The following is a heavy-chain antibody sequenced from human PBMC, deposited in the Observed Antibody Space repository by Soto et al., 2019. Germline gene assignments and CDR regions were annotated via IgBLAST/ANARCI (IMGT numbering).Heavy chain of an antibody. CDR1: GFTFSSYA. V-gene: IGHV3-30-3*01. J-gene: IGHJ4*02. CDR2: ISYDGSNK. Sequence: QVQLVESGGGVVQPGRSLRLSCAASGFTFSSYAMHWVRQAPGKGLEWVAVISYDGSNKYYADSVKGRFTISRDNSKNTLYLQMNSLRAEDTAVYYCARDLRRGGATPIGYWGQGTX. D-gene: IGHD1-26*01. CDR3: ARDLRRGGATPIGY.